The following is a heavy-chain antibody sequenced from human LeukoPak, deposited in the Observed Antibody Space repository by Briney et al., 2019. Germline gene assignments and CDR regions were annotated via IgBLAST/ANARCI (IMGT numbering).Heavy chain of an antibody. V-gene: IGHV4-39*01. D-gene: IGHD3-10*01. CDR2: IYYSGST. CDR1: GGSISSSSYY. J-gene: IGHJ4*02. CDR3: ARMRHYYGSGSYFRRTDNEFDY. Sequence: SETLSLTCTVSGGSISSSSYYWGWIRQPPGKGLEWIGSIYYSGSTYYNPSLKSRVTISVDTSKNQFSLKLSSVTAADTAVYYCARMRHYYGSGSYFRRTDNEFDYWGQGTLVTVSS.